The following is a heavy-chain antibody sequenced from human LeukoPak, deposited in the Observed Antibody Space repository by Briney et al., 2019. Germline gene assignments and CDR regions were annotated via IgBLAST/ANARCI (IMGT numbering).Heavy chain of an antibody. CDR2: IYSGGST. D-gene: IGHD2-2*01. CDR1: GFTVSSNY. V-gene: IGHV3-53*01. J-gene: IGHJ4*02. Sequence: GGSLRLSCAASGFTVSSNYMSWVRQAPGKGLECGSVIYSGGSTYYADSVKGRFTISRDNSKNTLYLQMNSLRAEDTAVYYCARDRPPSSPAAINYFDYWGQGTLVTVSS. CDR3: ARDRPPSSPAAINYFDY.